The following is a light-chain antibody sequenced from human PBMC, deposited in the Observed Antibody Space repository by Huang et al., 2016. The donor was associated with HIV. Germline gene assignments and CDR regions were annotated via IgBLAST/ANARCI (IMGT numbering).Light chain of an antibody. CDR2: VAS. CDR1: QGIGTY. V-gene: IGKV1-9*01. CDR3: QQLNNYPYT. J-gene: IGKJ2*01. Sequence: IQLTQSPSSLSASVGDRVTITCRASQGIGTYLAWYQQKPGKAPKLLIYVASTLQSVVSSRFSGSGSGTDFTLTISSLQPEDVATYYCQQLNNYPYTFGQGTNLEIK.